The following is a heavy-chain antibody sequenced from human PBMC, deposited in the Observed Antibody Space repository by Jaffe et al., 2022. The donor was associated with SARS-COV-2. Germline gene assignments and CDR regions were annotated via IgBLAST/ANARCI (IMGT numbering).Heavy chain of an antibody. Sequence: EVQLVESGGGLVKPGGSLRLSCAASGFTFSNAWMSWVRQAPGKGLEWVGRIKSKTDGGTTDYAAPVKGRFTISRDDSKNTLYLQMNSLKTEDTAVYYCTTERSKNYGMDVWGQGTTVTVSS. V-gene: IGHV3-15*01. CDR2: IKSKTDGGTT. CDR1: GFTFSNAW. CDR3: TTERSKNYGMDV. J-gene: IGHJ6*02.